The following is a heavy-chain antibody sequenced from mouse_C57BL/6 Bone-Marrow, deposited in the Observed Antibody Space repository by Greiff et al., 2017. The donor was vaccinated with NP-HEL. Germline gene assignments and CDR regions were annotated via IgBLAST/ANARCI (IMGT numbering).Heavy chain of an antibody. CDR1: GFTFSDYY. Sequence: EVKLQESGGGLVQPGGSLKLSCAASGFTFSDYYMYWVRQTPEKRLEWVAYISNGGGSTYYPDTVQGRFTISRDNAKNTLYLQMSRLKSEDTAMYYCARQGGYYYGSSFYWYFDVWGTGTTVTVSS. CDR2: ISNGGGST. CDR3: ARQGGYYYGSSFYWYFDV. V-gene: IGHV5-12*01. J-gene: IGHJ1*03. D-gene: IGHD1-1*01.